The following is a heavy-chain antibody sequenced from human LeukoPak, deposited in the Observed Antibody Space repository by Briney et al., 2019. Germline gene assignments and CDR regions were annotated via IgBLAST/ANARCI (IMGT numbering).Heavy chain of an antibody. CDR3: ARDRDSSGYWAIFGWFDP. V-gene: IGHV3-48*01. Sequence: PGGSLRLSCAASGFTFSSYSMNWVRQAPGKGLEWVSYISSSSSTIYYADSVKGRFTISRDNAKNSLYLQMNSLRAEDTAVYYCARDRDSSGYWAIFGWFDPWGQGTLVTVSS. CDR2: ISSSSSTI. J-gene: IGHJ5*02. CDR1: GFTFSSYS. D-gene: IGHD3-22*01.